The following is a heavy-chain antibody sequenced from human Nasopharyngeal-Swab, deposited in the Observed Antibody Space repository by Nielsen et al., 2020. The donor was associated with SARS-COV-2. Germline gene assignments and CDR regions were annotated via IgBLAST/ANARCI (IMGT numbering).Heavy chain of an antibody. Sequence: SETLSLTCTVSGGSISTSNYYWGWIRQSPGKGLECIGEINHSGSTNYNPSLKSRVTISVDTSKTQFSLKLSSVTAADTAVYYCARGSTMNGYYGMDVWGQGTTVTVSS. CDR1: GGSISTSNYY. J-gene: IGHJ6*02. V-gene: IGHV4-39*07. CDR2: INHSGST. D-gene: IGHD3-22*01. CDR3: ARGSTMNGYYGMDV.